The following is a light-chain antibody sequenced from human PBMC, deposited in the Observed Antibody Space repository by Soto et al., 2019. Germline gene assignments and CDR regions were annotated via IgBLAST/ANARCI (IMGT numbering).Light chain of an antibody. J-gene: IGLJ3*02. CDR3: SSYTSSSTWL. V-gene: IGLV2-14*03. CDR1: SSDAGAYNY. CDR2: EVS. Sequence: QSALTQPASVSGSPGQSITISCTGTSSDAGAYNYVSWYQQHPGKAPKLMIYEVSNRPSGVSNRFSGSKSANTASLTISGLQAGDEADYYCSSYTSSSTWLFGGGTKLTVL.